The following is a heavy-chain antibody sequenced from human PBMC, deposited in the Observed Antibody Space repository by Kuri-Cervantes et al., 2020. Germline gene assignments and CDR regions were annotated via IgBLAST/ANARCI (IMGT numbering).Heavy chain of an antibody. J-gene: IGHJ4*02. CDR2: IYWDDDK. V-gene: IGHV2-5*02. D-gene: IGHD1/OR15-1a*01. Sequence: SGPTLVKPTQTLTLTCTFSGFSLNTSGVDMGWIRQPPGEALEWLVLIYWDDDKRHSPSLKSRLTITKDTSKNQVVLTMTNMDPVDTATYYCAHRRAANNPYYFNYWGQGTLVTVSS. CDR1: GFSLNTSGVD. CDR3: AHRRAANNPYYFNY.